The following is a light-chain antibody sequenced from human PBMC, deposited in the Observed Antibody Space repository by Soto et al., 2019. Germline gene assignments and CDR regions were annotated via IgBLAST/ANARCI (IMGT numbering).Light chain of an antibody. CDR1: SSDVRRYNF. J-gene: IGLJ1*01. Sequence: QSVLSHPVSLPGPPGQSIPLHCTVTSSDVRRYNFVSWYHQPPGKAPKLLIYEVSKRPSGVSNGFSGSKSGNTDSLTISGLQAEDEADYYCCSYAGRYTYVFGTGPKVTVL. CDR2: EVS. V-gene: IGLV2-23*02. CDR3: CSYAGRYTYV.